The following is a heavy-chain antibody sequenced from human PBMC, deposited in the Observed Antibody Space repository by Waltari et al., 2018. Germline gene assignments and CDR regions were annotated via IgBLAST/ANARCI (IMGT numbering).Heavy chain of an antibody. CDR2: IIHSGST. V-gene: IGHV4-38-2*01. CDR1: GYFISSGYY. Sequence: QVQLQESGPGLVKASETLSLTCGVSGYFISSGYYWGWIRRPPGKGLEWIGSIIHSGSTYYNPSLKSRVTISVDTSKNQFTLNLNSVTAADTAVYYCVRVSNQWYFDLWGHGTLVSVSS. J-gene: IGHJ2*01. D-gene: IGHD3-3*02. CDR3: VRVSNQWYFDL.